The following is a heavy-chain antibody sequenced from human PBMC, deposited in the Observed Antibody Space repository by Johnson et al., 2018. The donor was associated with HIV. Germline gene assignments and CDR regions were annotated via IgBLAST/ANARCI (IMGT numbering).Heavy chain of an antibody. CDR3: AREGNYYDSSSHAFDI. J-gene: IGHJ3*02. Sequence: QVQLVESGGGLVQPGGSLRLSCAASGFTFSSYAMSWVRQAPGKGLEWVAVISYDGSNKYYADSVKGRFTISRDNSKNTLYLQMNSLRAEDTAVYYCAREGNYYDSSSHAFDIWGQGTMVTVSS. CDR1: GFTFSSYA. D-gene: IGHD3-22*01. V-gene: IGHV3-30-3*01. CDR2: ISYDGSNK.